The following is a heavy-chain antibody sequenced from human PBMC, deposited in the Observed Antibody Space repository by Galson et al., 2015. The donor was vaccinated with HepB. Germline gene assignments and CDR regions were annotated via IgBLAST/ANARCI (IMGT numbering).Heavy chain of an antibody. CDR1: GFTFSSYS. CDR3: VRASSSSASGFYYFDY. CDR2: ISLGGSII. Sequence: SLRLSCAASGFTFSSYSMNWVRQAPGKGLEWVSYISLGGSIIYYADSVKGRFTISRDNAKNSLYLQSNSLRAEDTAVYYCVRASSSSASGFYYFDYWGQGTLVTVSS. J-gene: IGHJ4*02. D-gene: IGHD3-10*01. V-gene: IGHV3-48*04.